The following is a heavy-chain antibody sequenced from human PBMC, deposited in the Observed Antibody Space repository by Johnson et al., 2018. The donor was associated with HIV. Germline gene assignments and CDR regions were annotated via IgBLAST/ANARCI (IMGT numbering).Heavy chain of an antibody. J-gene: IGHJ3*02. Sequence: QVQLVESGGGVVQPGGSLRLSCAASGFIFSSYGMHWVRQAPGKGLEWVAFIWYDGSRKYYAHSVKGRFTISRVNSKNMLYLQMNSLRVEDTAVYYCAKEGSRGTVTQAPDAFDIWGQGTVVTVSS. CDR1: GFIFSSYG. CDR3: AKEGSRGTVTQAPDAFDI. V-gene: IGHV3-30*02. D-gene: IGHD4-17*01. CDR2: IWYDGSRK.